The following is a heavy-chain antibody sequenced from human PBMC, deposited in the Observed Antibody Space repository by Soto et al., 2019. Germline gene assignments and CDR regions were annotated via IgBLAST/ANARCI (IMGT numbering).Heavy chain of an antibody. V-gene: IGHV3-53*01. J-gene: IGHJ5*02. Sequence: PGGSLRLSCAASGFTVSSNYMSWVRQAPGKGLEWVSVIYSGGSTYYADSVKGRFAISRDNSKNTLYLQMNSLRAEDTAVYYCARTYSSSGYNWFDPWGQGTLVTVSS. CDR2: IYSGGST. D-gene: IGHD6-6*01. CDR1: GFTVSSNY. CDR3: ARTYSSSGYNWFDP.